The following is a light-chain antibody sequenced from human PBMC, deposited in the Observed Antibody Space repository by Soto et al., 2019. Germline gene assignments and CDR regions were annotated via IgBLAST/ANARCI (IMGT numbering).Light chain of an antibody. CDR3: SSHTSSSTRGV. CDR2: DVS. CDR1: SSDIGGYNY. J-gene: IGLJ2*01. V-gene: IGLV2-14*01. Sequence: SALTQPTSVSGSPGQSITISCTGTSSDIGGYNYVSWYQQHPGKAPKLMIYDVSNRPSGVSNRFSGSKSGNTASLTISGLQAEDEADYYCSSHTSSSTRGVFGGGTKLTVL.